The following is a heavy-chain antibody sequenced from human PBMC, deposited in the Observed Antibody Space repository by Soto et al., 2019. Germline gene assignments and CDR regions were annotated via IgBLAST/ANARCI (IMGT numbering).Heavy chain of an antibody. CDR2: IYWDDDK. D-gene: IGHD3-3*01. V-gene: IGHV2-5*02. CDR1: GFSLTTSGVG. CDR3: AHRVLRTVFGLVTTTAIYFDF. J-gene: IGHJ4*02. Sequence: QITLNESGPPLVRPTETLTLTCRFSGFSLTTSGVGVGCIRQSPGKAPEWLALIYWDDDKIYNAALKNKLTITKDTSKNQVVLTVSDLDPTDTATYSCAHRVLRTVFGLVTTTAIYFDFWGQGTPVAVSS.